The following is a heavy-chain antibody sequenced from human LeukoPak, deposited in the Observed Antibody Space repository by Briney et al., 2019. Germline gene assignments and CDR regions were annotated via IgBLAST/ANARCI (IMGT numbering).Heavy chain of an antibody. CDR2: IYYSGST. V-gene: IGHV4-59*01. CDR1: GGSISSYY. J-gene: IGHJ4*02. CDR3: AREKMATIDY. Sequence: SETLSLTCTVSGGSISSYYWSWIRQPPGKGLEWIGYIYYSGSTNYNPSPKSRVTISVDTSKNQFSLKLSSVTAADTAVYYCAREKMATIDYWGQGTLVTVSS. D-gene: IGHD5-24*01.